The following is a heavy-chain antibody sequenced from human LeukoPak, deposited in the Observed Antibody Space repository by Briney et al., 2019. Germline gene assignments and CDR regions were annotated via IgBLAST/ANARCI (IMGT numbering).Heavy chain of an antibody. Sequence: SESLSLTCTVSGGSISSSSYYWGWIRQPPGKGLEWIGSIYYSGSTYYNPSLKSRVTISVDTSKNQFSLKLSSVTAADTAVYCCASREWTAMDYFDYWGRGTLVTVSS. CDR2: IYYSGST. CDR1: GGSISSSSYY. J-gene: IGHJ4*02. V-gene: IGHV4-39*07. CDR3: ASREWTAMDYFDY. D-gene: IGHD5-18*01.